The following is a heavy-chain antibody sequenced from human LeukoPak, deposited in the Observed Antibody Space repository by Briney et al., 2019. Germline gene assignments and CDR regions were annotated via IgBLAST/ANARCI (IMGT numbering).Heavy chain of an antibody. CDR1: GFTFSSYS. J-gene: IGHJ4*02. Sequence: GGSLRLSCAASGFTFSSYSMNWVRQAPGKGLDWVSSISSSSSYIYYADSVKGRFTISRDNAKNSLYLQMNSLRAEDTAVYYCARDSSGYWDFDYWGQGTLVTVSS. CDR3: ARDSSGYWDFDY. D-gene: IGHD3-22*01. V-gene: IGHV3-21*01. CDR2: ISSSSSYI.